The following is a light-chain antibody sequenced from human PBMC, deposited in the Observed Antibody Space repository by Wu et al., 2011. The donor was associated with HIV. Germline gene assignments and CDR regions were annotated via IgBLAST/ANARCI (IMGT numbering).Light chain of an antibody. Sequence: DTVLTQSPVILSLSPGERATLSCRASQSVSTFLAWYQHKPGQAPRLLMYDASKRATGIPARFSGSGSGTDFTLTISSLEPEDFGIYYCQQRSKLALYSFGQGTKLEIK. CDR3: QQRSKLALYS. V-gene: IGKV3-11*01. J-gene: IGKJ2*03. CDR2: DAS. CDR1: QSVSTF.